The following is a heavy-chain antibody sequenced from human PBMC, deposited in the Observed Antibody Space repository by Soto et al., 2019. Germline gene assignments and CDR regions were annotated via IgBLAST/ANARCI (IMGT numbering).Heavy chain of an antibody. J-gene: IGHJ3*02. V-gene: IGHV3-11*01. D-gene: IGHD2-2*02. Sequence: QVQLVESGGGLVKPGGSLRLSCAASGFTFSDYYMSWIRQAPGKGLEWVSYISSSGSTIYYADAVKGRFTISRDNAKNSLYLQMNSLRAEDTAVYDCARDHMGYCSSTSCYNAFDIWGQGTMVTVSS. CDR2: ISSSGSTI. CDR3: ARDHMGYCSSTSCYNAFDI. CDR1: GFTFSDYY.